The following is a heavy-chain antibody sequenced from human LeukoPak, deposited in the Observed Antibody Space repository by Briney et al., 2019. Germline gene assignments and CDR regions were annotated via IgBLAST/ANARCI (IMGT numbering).Heavy chain of an antibody. CDR2: IIPILGIA. V-gene: IGHV1-69*04. J-gene: IGHJ4*02. CDR1: GGTFSSYA. D-gene: IGHD6-6*01. Sequence: SVKVSCKASGGTFSSYAISWVRQAPGQGLEWMGRIIPILGIANYAQKFQGRVTITADKSTSTAYMELSSLRSEDTAVYYCARGGYSSSVNPNDYWGQGTLVTVSS. CDR3: ARGGYSSSVNPNDY.